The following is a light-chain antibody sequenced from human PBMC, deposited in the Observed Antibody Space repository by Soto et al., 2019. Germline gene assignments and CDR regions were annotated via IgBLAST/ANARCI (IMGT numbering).Light chain of an antibody. CDR1: SSNIGSNY. CDR2: NNN. Sequence: QAVVTRPPSASGTPGQRVTISCSGSSSNIGSNYVYWYQQLPGTAPKLLIYNNNQRPSGVPDRFSGSKSGTSASLAISGLRSEDEADYYCAAWDDSLSLVFGGGTKVTVL. V-gene: IGLV1-47*02. J-gene: IGLJ2*01. CDR3: AAWDDSLSLV.